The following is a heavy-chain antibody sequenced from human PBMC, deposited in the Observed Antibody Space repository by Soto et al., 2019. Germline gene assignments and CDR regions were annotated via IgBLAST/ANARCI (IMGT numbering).Heavy chain of an antibody. CDR3: ARASASGYYYMDV. J-gene: IGHJ6*03. Sequence: GGSLRLSCAASGFTFTTYGMHWVRQAPGKGLEWVSYISSSGSTIYYADSVKGRFTISRDNAKNSLYLQMNSLRAEDTAVYYCARASASGYYYMDVWGKGTTVTVSS. V-gene: IGHV3-48*04. D-gene: IGHD3-10*01. CDR1: GFTFTTYG. CDR2: ISSSGSTI.